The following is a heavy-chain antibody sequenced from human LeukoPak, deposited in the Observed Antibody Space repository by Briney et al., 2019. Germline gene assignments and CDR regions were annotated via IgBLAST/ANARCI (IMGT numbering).Heavy chain of an antibody. D-gene: IGHD4-17*01. Sequence: GGSLRLPCAASGFIFSSYDMHWVRQAPGKGLEWVSGIGAAGDTYYPGSVKGRSTISRENAKNSFYLHMNTLTPGDTAVYYCARARLRDDVFDVWGPGTMITVSS. CDR1: GFIFSSYD. J-gene: IGHJ3*01. CDR3: ARARLRDDVFDV. CDR2: IGAAGDT. V-gene: IGHV3-13*01.